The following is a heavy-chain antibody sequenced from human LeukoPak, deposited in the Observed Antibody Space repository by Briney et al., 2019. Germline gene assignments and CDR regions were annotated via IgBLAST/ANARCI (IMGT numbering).Heavy chain of an antibody. CDR3: VRDATGLTN. Sequence: GGSLRLSCVASGFTFRGHWMNWVRQAPGQGMEWVANINGDGSGKYHVDSVQGRLTISRDNAKNSLYLQMNSLRAEDTAVYYCVRDATGLTNWGQGTLVTVSS. V-gene: IGHV3-7*01. D-gene: IGHD4-11*01. J-gene: IGHJ4*02. CDR2: INGDGSGK. CDR1: GFTFRGHW.